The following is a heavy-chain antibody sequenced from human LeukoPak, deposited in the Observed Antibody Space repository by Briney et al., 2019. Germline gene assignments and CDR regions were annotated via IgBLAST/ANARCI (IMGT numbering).Heavy chain of an antibody. V-gene: IGHV5-51*01. CDR3: ARTPYSGYDFALDY. J-gene: IGHJ4*02. D-gene: IGHD5-12*01. CDR2: IYPGYSDT. CDR1: GYSFTSYW. Sequence: GQSLKISGKGSGYSFTSYWIGGGRQMPGKGLEWMGIIYPGYSDTRYSPPFQGQVTISADKSLSTAYLQWSSLTASDTAMYYCARTPYSGYDFALDYWGQGTLVTVSS.